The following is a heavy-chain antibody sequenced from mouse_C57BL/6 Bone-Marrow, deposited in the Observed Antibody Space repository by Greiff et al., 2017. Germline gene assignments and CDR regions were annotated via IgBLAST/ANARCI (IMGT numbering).Heavy chain of an antibody. D-gene: IGHD1-1*01. CDR1: GYTFTSYW. J-gene: IGHJ4*01. CDR2: IHPNSGST. Sequence: QVQLQQPGAELVKPGASVKLSCKASGYTFTSYWMHWVKQRPGQGLEWIGMIHPNSGSTNYNEKFKSKATLTVDKSSSTAYMQLSNLTSEDSTVYYCARGNYYGSTFYAMDYWGQGTSVTVSS. V-gene: IGHV1-64*01. CDR3: ARGNYYGSTFYAMDY.